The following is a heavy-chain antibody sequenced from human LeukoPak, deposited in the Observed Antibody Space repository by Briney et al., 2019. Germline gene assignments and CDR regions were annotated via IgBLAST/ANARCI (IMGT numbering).Heavy chain of an antibody. J-gene: IGHJ4*02. CDR2: ISYDGSNH. D-gene: IGHD2/OR15-2a*01. V-gene: IGHV3-30-3*01. Sequence: PGGSLRLSCAASGFTFSSYAIPWVRQAPGKGLEGVAVISYDGSNHYYADSVKGRFTTTRDNSKNPLYLQMNSLRAEDRAVYYCAREPGSAVRSTDFDYWGQGPLVTVSS. CDR1: GFTFSSYA. CDR3: AREPGSAVRSTDFDY.